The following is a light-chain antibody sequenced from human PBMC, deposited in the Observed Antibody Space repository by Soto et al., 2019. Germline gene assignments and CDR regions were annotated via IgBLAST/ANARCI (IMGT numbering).Light chain of an antibody. J-gene: IGKJ1*01. V-gene: IGKV3-11*01. CDR3: QQRSNWPGT. CDR2: DAS. Sequence: EIVLTQSPATLSLSPGERATLSCRASQSVSSYLAWYQHKPGQAPRLLIYDASNRATGIPARFSGSASGTDFTLTISSLEPEDFAVYYCQQRSNWPGTFGQGTKVEIK. CDR1: QSVSSY.